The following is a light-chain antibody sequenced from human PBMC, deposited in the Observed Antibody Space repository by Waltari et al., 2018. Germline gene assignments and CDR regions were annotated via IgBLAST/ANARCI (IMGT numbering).Light chain of an antibody. CDR1: QTVSTY. Sequence: IVLTQSPATLSLSPGDRATLSCRASQTVSTYLAWFQQKPGQAPRLLIYDASNRAPGIPARFSGSGSGTDFSLTISSLEPEDFAVYYCHQRSLWPWTFGQGTKVAIK. CDR3: HQRSLWPWT. CDR2: DAS. V-gene: IGKV3-11*01. J-gene: IGKJ1*01.